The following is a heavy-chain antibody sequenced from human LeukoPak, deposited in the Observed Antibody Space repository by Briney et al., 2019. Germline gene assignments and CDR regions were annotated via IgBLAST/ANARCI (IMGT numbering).Heavy chain of an antibody. V-gene: IGHV4-4*07. CDR2: IYTSGST. D-gene: IGHD6-19*01. CDR3: AREYSSGWYTTPPYLDY. CDR1: GGSISSYY. Sequence: PSETLSLTCTVSGGSISSYYWSWIRQPAGKGLEWIGRIYTSGSTNYNPSLKSRVTMSVDTSKNQFSLKLSSVTAADTAVYYCAREYSSGWYTTPPYLDYWGQGTLVTVSS. J-gene: IGHJ4*02.